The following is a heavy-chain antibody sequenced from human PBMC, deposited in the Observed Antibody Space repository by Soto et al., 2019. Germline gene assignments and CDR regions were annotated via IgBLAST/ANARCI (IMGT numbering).Heavy chain of an antibody. D-gene: IGHD6-25*01. Sequence: QITLKESGPTLVKPTQTLTLTCTFSGFSLTTSGVSVGWIRQPPGKALEWVAFIYWNDDKRYSPSLKSRLTIAKDNSKKQVALTVTNMDPVDTATYYCAYRVGSRGSFDFWGPGTLVTVSS. J-gene: IGHJ4*02. CDR3: AYRVGSRGSFDF. V-gene: IGHV2-5*01. CDR2: IYWNDDK. CDR1: GFSLTTSGVS.